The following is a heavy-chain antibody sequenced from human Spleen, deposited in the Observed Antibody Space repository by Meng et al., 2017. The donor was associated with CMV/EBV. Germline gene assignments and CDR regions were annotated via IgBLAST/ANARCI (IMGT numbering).Heavy chain of an antibody. CDR1: GYTFTGYY. CDR3: ARDLIVGATTEYFQH. Sequence: QGQLVQSGAEVKKPGASVKVSCKASGYTFTGYYMHWVRQAPGQGLEWMGWINPNSGGTNYAQKFQGRVTMTRDTSISTAYMELSRLRSDDTAVYYCARDLIVGATTEYFQHWGQGTLVTVSS. J-gene: IGHJ1*01. D-gene: IGHD1-26*01. CDR2: INPNSGGT. V-gene: IGHV1-2*02.